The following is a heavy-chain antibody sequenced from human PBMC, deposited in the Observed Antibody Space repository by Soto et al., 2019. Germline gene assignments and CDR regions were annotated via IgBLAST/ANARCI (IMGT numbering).Heavy chain of an antibody. J-gene: IGHJ4*02. Sequence: QVQLVESGGGVVQPGRSLRLSCAASGFTFSSYAMHWVRQAPGKGLEWVAVISYDGSNKYYADSVKGRFTISRDNSKNTLYLQMNSLRAEDTAVYYCARVNEYGDYFRYWGQGTLVTVSS. CDR2: ISYDGSNK. CDR1: GFTFSSYA. D-gene: IGHD4-17*01. V-gene: IGHV3-30-3*01. CDR3: ARVNEYGDYFRY.